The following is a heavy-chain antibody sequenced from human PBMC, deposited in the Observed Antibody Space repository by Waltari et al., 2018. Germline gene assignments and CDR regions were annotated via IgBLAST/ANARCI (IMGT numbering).Heavy chain of an antibody. V-gene: IGHV3-21*01. CDR1: GFTFSSYS. D-gene: IGHD2-15*01. CDR3: AREIGVVVAASYYYYGMDV. CDR2: ISSSSSYI. J-gene: IGHJ6*02. Sequence: EVQLVESGGGLVKPGGSLRLSCAASGFTFSSYSINWVRQAPGTGLEWVSSISSSSSYIYYADSVKGRFTISRDNAKNSLYLQMNSLRAEDTSVYYCAREIGVVVAASYYYYGMDVWGQGTTVTVSS.